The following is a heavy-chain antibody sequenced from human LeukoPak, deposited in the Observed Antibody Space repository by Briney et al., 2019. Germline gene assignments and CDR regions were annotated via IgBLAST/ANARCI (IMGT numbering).Heavy chain of an antibody. V-gene: IGHV4-4*07. CDR2: IYTSGST. CDR3: ARGPYYDSSKISAFDI. D-gene: IGHD3-22*01. J-gene: IGHJ3*02. CDR1: GGSISSYY. Sequence: SETPSLTCTVSGGSISSYYWSWIRQPAGKGLECIGRIYTSGSTNYNPSLKSRVTMSVDTSKNHFSLRLSSVTAADTAVYYCARGPYYDSSKISAFDIWGQGTMVTVSS.